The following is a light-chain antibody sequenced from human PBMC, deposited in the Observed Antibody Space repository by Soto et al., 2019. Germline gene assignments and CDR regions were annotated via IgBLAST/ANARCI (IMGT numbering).Light chain of an antibody. J-gene: IGKJ5*01. Sequence: EIVLTQSPATLSLSPGERATLSCRASQSVGIYLGWYQQRPGQAPRLLIYDASKRAAGIPARFSGSGSGTDFTLTINSLELEDFAVYYCQHRSTWPRAFGQGTRLEIK. CDR1: QSVGIY. V-gene: IGKV3-11*01. CDR3: QHRSTWPRA. CDR2: DAS.